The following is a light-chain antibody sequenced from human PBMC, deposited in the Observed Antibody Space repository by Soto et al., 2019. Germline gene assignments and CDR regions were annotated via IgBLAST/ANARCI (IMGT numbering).Light chain of an antibody. CDR2: GAS. CDR3: QKYNNWPFN. CDR1: QSVSSY. Sequence: EIVLTHSPATLSFSPVERATLSFRSSQSVSSYLAWYQQKPGQAPRPLIYGASTRATGIPARFSGSGSGTEFTLTISSLQSEDFAVYYCQKYNNWPFNFGGGTKVDIK. V-gene: IGKV3-15*01. J-gene: IGKJ4*01.